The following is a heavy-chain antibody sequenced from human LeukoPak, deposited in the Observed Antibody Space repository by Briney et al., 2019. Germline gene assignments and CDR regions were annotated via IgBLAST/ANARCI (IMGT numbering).Heavy chain of an antibody. Sequence: GGSLRLSCAASGFTFSSYSMNWVRQAPGKGLEWVSSITSSGSYIYYADSVKGRFTISRDNAKNSLYLQMNSLRAEDTAVYYCAELGITMIGGVWGKGTTVTISS. CDR3: AELGITMIGGV. V-gene: IGHV3-21*01. CDR2: ITSSGSYI. J-gene: IGHJ6*04. D-gene: IGHD3-10*02. CDR1: GFTFSSYS.